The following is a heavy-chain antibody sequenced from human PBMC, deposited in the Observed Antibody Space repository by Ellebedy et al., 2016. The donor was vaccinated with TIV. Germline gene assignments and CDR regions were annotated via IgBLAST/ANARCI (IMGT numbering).Heavy chain of an antibody. CDR2: VYYSGSP. D-gene: IGHD2-21*01. J-gene: IGHJ4*02. CDR3: ARIDPWQPIDD. Sequence: MPSETLSLTCSVSGGSLSSTRYYWAWIRQPPGKGLEYIGSVYYSGSPSYSPSFKSRVTLSADTSKNQFSLNLRTVTAADTAVYYCARIDPWQPIDDWGQGILVTVSS. V-gene: IGHV4-39*01. CDR1: GGSLSSTRYY.